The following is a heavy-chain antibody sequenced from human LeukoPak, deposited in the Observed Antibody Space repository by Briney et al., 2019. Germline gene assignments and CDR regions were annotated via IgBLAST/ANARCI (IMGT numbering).Heavy chain of an antibody. CDR3: AKEGSSGLYFDY. CDR2: IKQDGSQK. V-gene: IGHV3-7*01. J-gene: IGHJ4*02. D-gene: IGHD6-19*01. CDR1: GFTFSNYW. Sequence: GGSLRLSCADSGFTFSNYWLTWVRQAPGKGLEWVADIKQDGSQKYYVDSVKGRFTLSRDNAKNSVYLQMDSLRAEDTAVYYCAKEGSSGLYFDYWGQGILVTVSS.